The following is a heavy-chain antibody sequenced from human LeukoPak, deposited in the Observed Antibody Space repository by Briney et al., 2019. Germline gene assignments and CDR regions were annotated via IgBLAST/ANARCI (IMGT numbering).Heavy chain of an antibody. Sequence: ASVKVSCKASGYTFTSYYMHWVRQAPGQGLEWMGIINPRDATISYAQKFQGRVTMTRATSTSTVYMELSSLSSEDTAVYYCARAIYCSGGSCHWEFDYWGQGTLVTVSS. V-gene: IGHV1-46*01. CDR3: ARAIYCSGGSCHWEFDY. J-gene: IGHJ4*02. CDR1: GYTFTSYY. D-gene: IGHD2-15*01. CDR2: INPRDATI.